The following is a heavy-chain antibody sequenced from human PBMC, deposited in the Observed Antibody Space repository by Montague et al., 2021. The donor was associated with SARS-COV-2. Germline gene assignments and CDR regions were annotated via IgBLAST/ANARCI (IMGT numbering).Heavy chain of an antibody. D-gene: IGHD1-26*01. J-gene: IGHJ3*01. CDR3: AKSAWGVTNAFDF. CDR2: IYSGGSST. V-gene: IGHV3-23*03. Sequence: SLRLSCAASEFAFSSYAMSWVRQAPGKGLEWVSAIYSGGSSTFYADSVKGRFTISRDNSKNTLYLQMNSLRAEDTAVYYCAKSAWGVTNAFDFWGQGTMVTVSS. CDR1: EFAFSSYA.